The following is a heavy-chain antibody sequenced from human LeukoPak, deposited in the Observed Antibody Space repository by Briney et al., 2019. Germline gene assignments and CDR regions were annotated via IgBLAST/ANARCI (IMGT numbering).Heavy chain of an antibody. V-gene: IGHV4-34*01. J-gene: IGHJ3*02. CDR3: ARVAVAGTKESNAFDI. Sequence: PSETLSLTCAVYGGSFSGYYWSWIRQPPGKGLEWIGEINHSGSTNYNPSLKSRVTISVDTSKNQFSLKLSSVTAADTAVYYCARVAVAGTKESNAFDIWGQGTMVTVSS. D-gene: IGHD6-19*01. CDR1: GGSFSGYY. CDR2: INHSGST.